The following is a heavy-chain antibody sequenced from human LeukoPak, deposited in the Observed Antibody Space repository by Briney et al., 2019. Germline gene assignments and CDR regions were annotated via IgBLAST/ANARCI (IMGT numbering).Heavy chain of an antibody. J-gene: IGHJ4*01. CDR3: ARHNYDFDFDY. CDR1: GYTFTGYY. CDR2: INPNSGGT. D-gene: IGHD4-11*01. V-gene: IGHV1-2*02. Sequence: AASVKVSCKASGYTFTGYYMHWVRQAPGQGLEWMGWINPNSGGTSYAQKFQGRVTMTRDTSINTAYLELSGLTSDDTAVYFCARHNYDFDFDYWGQGTLVTVSS.